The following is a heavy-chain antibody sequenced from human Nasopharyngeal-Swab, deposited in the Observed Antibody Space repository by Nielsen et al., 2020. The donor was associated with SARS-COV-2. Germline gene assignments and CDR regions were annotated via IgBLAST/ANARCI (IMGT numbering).Heavy chain of an antibody. CDR1: GFIFDNYW. Sequence: GESLKISCVASGFIFDNYWMSWVRQAPGKGLEWVANIKYDGSEKYYVDSVSGRFTISRDNAKNTVYLQMNSLRAEDTAVYYCARVHLVIVPATFDYWGQGTLVTVSS. CDR2: IKYDGSEK. CDR3: ARVHLVIVPATFDY. J-gene: IGHJ4*02. D-gene: IGHD2-2*01. V-gene: IGHV3-7*01.